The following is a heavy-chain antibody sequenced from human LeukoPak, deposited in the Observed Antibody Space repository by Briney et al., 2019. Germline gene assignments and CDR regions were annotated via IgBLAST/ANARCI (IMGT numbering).Heavy chain of an antibody. V-gene: IGHV1-46*01. Sequence: ASVKVSCKASGYTFTSYYMHWVRQAPGQGLEWVGIINPSGGSTSYAQKFQGRVTMTRDMSTSTVYMELSSLRSEDTAVYYCARDVGVSSSSHYYYYYYMDVWGKGTTVTVSS. CDR2: INPSGGST. D-gene: IGHD6-6*01. CDR1: GYTFTSYY. CDR3: ARDVGVSSSSHYYYYYYMDV. J-gene: IGHJ6*03.